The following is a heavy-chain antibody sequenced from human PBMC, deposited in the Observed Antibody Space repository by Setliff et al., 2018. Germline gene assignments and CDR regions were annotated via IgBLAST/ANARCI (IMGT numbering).Heavy chain of an antibody. CDR1: GYSFTDYW. J-gene: IGHJ4*02. CDR3: ARLGRNNSAPPGDY. V-gene: IGHV5-51*01. CDR2: IYPGDSHT. D-gene: IGHD6-25*01. Sequence: GESLKISCKGSGYSFTDYWIGWVRQMPGEGLEWMGIIYPGDSHTRYSPSFQGQVTISADKSILTAFLQWTYLKASDSAMYYCARLGRNNSAPPGDYWGQGTLVTVSS.